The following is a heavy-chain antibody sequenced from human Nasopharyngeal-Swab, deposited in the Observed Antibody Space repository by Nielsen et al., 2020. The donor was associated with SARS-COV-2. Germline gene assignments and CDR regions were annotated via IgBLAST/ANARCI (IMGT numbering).Heavy chain of an antibody. CDR3: AKDGGGFGEPFYGMDV. V-gene: IGHV3-30*18. J-gene: IGHJ6*02. CDR2: ISYDGSNK. CDR1: GFTFSSYG. Sequence: GESLKISCAASGFTFSSYGMHWVRRAPGKGLEWVAVISYDGSNKYYADSVKGRFTISRDNSKNTLYLQMNSLRAEDTAVYYCAKDGGGFGEPFYGMDVWGQGTTVTVSS. D-gene: IGHD3-10*01.